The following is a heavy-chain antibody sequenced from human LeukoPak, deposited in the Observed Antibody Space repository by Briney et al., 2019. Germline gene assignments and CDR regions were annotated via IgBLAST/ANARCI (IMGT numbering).Heavy chain of an antibody. CDR1: GFTFGSYW. D-gene: IGHD1-26*01. CDR3: ARDEKIVGASGQDY. CDR2: INTDGGDT. V-gene: IGHV3-74*01. J-gene: IGHJ4*02. Sequence: GGSLRLSCAASGFTFGSYWMHWVRQAPGKGLVWVSRINTDGGDTIYADSVKGRFTISRDNAKNTLFLQMNSLRAEDTAVYYCARDEKIVGASGQDYWGQGTLVTVSS.